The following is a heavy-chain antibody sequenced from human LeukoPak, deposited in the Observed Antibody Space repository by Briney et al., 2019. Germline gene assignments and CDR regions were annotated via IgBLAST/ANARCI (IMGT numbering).Heavy chain of an antibody. D-gene: IGHD3-16*01. CDR1: GFTVSSNY. Sequence: GGSLRLSCAASGFTVSSNYMSWVRQAPGKGLEWVSVIYSGGSTYYADSVKGRFTISRDNSKNTLYLQMNSLRAEDTAVYYCASWRNYDYVGGSGYFDYWGQGTLVTVSS. CDR3: ASWRNYDYVGGSGYFDY. J-gene: IGHJ4*02. V-gene: IGHV3-53*01. CDR2: IYSGGST.